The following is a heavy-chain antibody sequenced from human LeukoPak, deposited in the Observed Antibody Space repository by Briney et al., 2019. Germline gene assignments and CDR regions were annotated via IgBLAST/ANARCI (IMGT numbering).Heavy chain of an antibody. D-gene: IGHD3-3*01. J-gene: IGHJ5*02. CDR3: ARGDYDFWSGSRFDP. CDR1: GGSISSSSYY. V-gene: IGHV4-39*01. Sequence: SETLSLTCTVSGGSISSSSYYWGWIRQPPGKGLEWIGSIYYSGSTYYNPSLKSRVTISVDTSKNQFSLKLSSVTAADTAVYYCARGDYDFWSGSRFDPWGQGTLVTVSS. CDR2: IYYSGST.